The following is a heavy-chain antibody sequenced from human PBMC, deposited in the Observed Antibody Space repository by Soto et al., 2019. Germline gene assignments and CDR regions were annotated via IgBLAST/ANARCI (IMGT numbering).Heavy chain of an antibody. J-gene: IGHJ4*02. CDR1: GGSISSSSYY. D-gene: IGHD6-13*01. V-gene: IGHV4-39*01. CDR2: IYYSGST. CDR3: ARLIGNSWFPE. Sequence: SETLSLTCTVSGGSISSSSYYWGWIRQPPGKGLEWIGSIYYSGSTYYNLSLKSRVTISVDTSKNQFSLHLNSVTPEDTAVYYCARLIGNSWFPEWGQGTLVTVSS.